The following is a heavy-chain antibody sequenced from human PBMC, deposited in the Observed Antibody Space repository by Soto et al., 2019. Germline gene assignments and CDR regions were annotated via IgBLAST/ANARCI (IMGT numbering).Heavy chain of an antibody. J-gene: IGHJ3*02. CDR2: LYYTSLT. CDR1: GASVSSHANY. V-gene: IGHV4-61*08. CDR3: ARVSRDAFDI. Sequence: QVQLQESGPGLVRPSETLSLTCVVSGASVSSHANYWTWIRQPPGKGLEWIGYLYYTSLTNYSPSLKSRVTISADTSNNLYSLNLSSVTAADTAMYYCARVSRDAFDIWGQWAMVIVSS.